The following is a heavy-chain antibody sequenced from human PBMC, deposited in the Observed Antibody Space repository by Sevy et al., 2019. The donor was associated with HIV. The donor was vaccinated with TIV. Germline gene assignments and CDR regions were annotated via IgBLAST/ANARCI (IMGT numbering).Heavy chain of an antibody. Sequence: ASVKVSCKASGYTFTSYDINWVRQATGQGLEWMGWMNPNSGNTGYAQKFQGRVTMTRNTSISTAYMELSSLRSEDTAVYYCARVDFWSGYYVRVYYYYGMDVWGQGTTVTVSS. CDR3: ARVDFWSGYYVRVYYYYGMDV. J-gene: IGHJ6*02. CDR1: GYTFTSYD. D-gene: IGHD3-3*01. CDR2: MNPNSGNT. V-gene: IGHV1-8*01.